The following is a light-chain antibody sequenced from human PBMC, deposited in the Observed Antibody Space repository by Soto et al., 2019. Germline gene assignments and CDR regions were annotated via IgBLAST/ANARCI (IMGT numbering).Light chain of an antibody. CDR2: DAS. J-gene: IGKJ5*01. CDR1: QSVSTY. CDR3: QQRSTWPLIT. V-gene: IGKV3-11*01. Sequence: EIVLTQSPGTLSLSPGERVTLSCRASQSVSTYLGWYQQKPGQPPRLLIYDASTRATGIPARFSGSGSGTDFSLTISSLEPEDFAVYYCQQRSTWPLITFGQGTRLENK.